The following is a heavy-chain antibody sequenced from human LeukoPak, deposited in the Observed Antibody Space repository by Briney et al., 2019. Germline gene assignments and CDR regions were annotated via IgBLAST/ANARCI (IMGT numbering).Heavy chain of an antibody. CDR1: GGSISSGGFS. D-gene: IGHD6-13*01. CDR3: GRGGIAAAASGIDF. CDR2: IYQSGTT. V-gene: IGHV4-30-2*01. Sequence: SSETLSLTCAVSGGSISSGGFSWNWIRQPPGKGLEWIGYIYQSGTTYYNPSLKSRVTISVDRPKNQFSLKLSSVTAADTAVYYCGRGGIAAAASGIDFWGPGTLVTVSS. J-gene: IGHJ4*02.